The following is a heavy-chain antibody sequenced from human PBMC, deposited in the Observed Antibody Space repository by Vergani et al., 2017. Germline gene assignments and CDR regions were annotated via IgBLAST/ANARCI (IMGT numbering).Heavy chain of an antibody. Sequence: QMQLVQSGAEVKKTGSSVKVSCKASGYTFTYRYLHWVRQAPGQALEWMGWITPFNGNTNYAQKFQDRVTITRDRSMSTAYMELSSLRSEDTAMYYCARGGYQLPNLYYYYYMDVWGKGTTVTVSS. CDR1: GYTFTYRY. D-gene: IGHD2-2*01. CDR2: ITPFNGNT. V-gene: IGHV1-45*02. CDR3: ARGGYQLPNLYYYYYMDV. J-gene: IGHJ6*03.